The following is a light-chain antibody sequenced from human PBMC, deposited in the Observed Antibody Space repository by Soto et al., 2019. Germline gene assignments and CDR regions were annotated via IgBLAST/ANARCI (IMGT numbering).Light chain of an antibody. CDR1: SSDVGGYNY. Sequence: QSVLTQPPSASGSPGQSVTISCTGTSSDVGGYNYVSWYQQHPGKAPKLIIYEVNKRPSGVPDRFSGSKSGYTASLTVSGLQAEDEAHYYCSSYGGSNNLVFGGGTKLTVL. CDR3: SSYGGSNNLV. J-gene: IGLJ2*01. CDR2: EVN. V-gene: IGLV2-8*01.